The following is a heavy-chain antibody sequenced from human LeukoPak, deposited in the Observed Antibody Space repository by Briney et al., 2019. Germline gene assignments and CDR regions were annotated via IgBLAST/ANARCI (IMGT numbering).Heavy chain of an antibody. CDR3: TRDFGAVGSTSAFDI. V-gene: IGHV3-74*01. J-gene: IGHJ3*02. Sequence: GGSLRLSCAASGFTFSPYWIHWVRQAPGKGLVWVSRVNSDGSNTTYADSVKGRFTISRDNAKNTLYLQMNSLRAEDTAVYYCTRDFGAVGSTSAFDIWGQGTMVTVSS. D-gene: IGHD1-26*01. CDR2: VNSDGSNT. CDR1: GFTFSPYW.